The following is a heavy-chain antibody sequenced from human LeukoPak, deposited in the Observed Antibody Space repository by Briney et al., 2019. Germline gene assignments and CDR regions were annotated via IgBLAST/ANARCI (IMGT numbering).Heavy chain of an antibody. V-gene: IGHV3-7*04. CDR3: ARAYGSGGYYYYGMDV. CDR1: GFTFSSYW. Sequence: GGSLRLSCAASGFTFSSYWMSWVRQAPGKGLEWVANIKQDGSEKYYVDSVKGRFTISRDNAKNSLSLEMNSLRAEDTAVYYCARAYGSGGYYYYGMDVWGQGTTVTVSS. J-gene: IGHJ6*02. CDR2: IKQDGSEK. D-gene: IGHD3-10*01.